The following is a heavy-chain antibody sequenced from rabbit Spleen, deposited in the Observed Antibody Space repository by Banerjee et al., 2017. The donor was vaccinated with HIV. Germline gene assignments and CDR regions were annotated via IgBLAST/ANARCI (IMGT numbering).Heavy chain of an antibody. J-gene: IGHJ4*01. CDR1: GLDFSSSYW. CDR2: IDAGYRGST. Sequence: QEQLEESGGDLVKPEGSLTLTGKASGLDFSSSYWICWVRQAPGKGLEWIACIDAGYRGSTYYASWAKGRFTISKTSSTTVTLQMTSLTAADTATYFCARDGSGWGANFNLWGPGTLVTVS. CDR3: ARDGSGWGANFNL. D-gene: IGHD4-1*01. V-gene: IGHV1S45*01.